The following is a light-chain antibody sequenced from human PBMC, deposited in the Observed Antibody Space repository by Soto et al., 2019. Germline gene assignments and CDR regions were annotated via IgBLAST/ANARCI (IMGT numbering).Light chain of an antibody. Sequence: QSVLTQPASGSGSPGQSIALSCTGTSSDVGGYNYVSWYQQLPGKAPKLLISEVSNRPSGVSHRFSGSKSGNTASLTISGLQAEDEDDYYCSSYRAGGPFVFVTVTELTVL. CDR2: EVS. V-gene: IGLV2-14*01. CDR1: SSDVGGYNY. J-gene: IGLJ1*01. CDR3: SSYRAGGPFV.